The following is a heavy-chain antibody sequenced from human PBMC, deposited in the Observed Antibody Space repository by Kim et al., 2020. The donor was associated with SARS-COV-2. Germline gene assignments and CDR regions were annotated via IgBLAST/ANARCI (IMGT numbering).Heavy chain of an antibody. CDR2: T. D-gene: IGHD1-26*01. J-gene: IGHJ4*02. V-gene: IGHV4-59*01. Sequence: TTPNPSPKRRVTISVDTSKYQFSLKLSSVTAADTAVYYCARDGGGYPFDYWGQGTLVTVSS. CDR3: ARDGGGYPFDY.